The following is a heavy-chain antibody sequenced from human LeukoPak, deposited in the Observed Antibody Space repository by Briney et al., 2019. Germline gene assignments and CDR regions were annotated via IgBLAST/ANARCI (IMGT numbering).Heavy chain of an antibody. CDR1: GFTFSSYE. Sequence: GGFLRLSCAASGFTFSSYEMNWVRQAPGKGLEWVSYISSSGSTIYYADSVKGRFTISRDNAKNSLYLQMNSLRAEDTAVYYCARDTLGPYYYGSGSYPWGQGTLVTVSS. CDR2: ISSSGSTI. V-gene: IGHV3-48*03. D-gene: IGHD3-10*01. CDR3: ARDTLGPYYYGSGSYP. J-gene: IGHJ4*02.